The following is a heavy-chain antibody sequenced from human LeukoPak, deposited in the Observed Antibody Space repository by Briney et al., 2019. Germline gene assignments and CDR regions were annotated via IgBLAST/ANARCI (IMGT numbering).Heavy chain of an antibody. Sequence: PSETLSLTCAVYGGSFSGYYWSWIRQPPGKGLEWIGEINHSGSTNYNPSLKSRVTISVDTSKNQFSLKLSSVTAADTAVYYCARGGGSYYGSGSPRYFQHWGQGTLVTVSS. V-gene: IGHV4-34*01. CDR3: ARGGGSYYGSGSPRYFQH. CDR2: INHSGST. J-gene: IGHJ1*01. D-gene: IGHD3-10*01. CDR1: GGSFSGYY.